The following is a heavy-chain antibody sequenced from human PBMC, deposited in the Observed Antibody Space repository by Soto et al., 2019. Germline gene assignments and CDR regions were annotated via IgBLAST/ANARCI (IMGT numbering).Heavy chain of an antibody. CDR1: GFSLSRNW. J-gene: IGHJ6*02. V-gene: IGHV3-7*05. D-gene: IGHD6-19*01. CDR3: ARNVEIPVAGTSGVGYAMDV. CDR2: IKQDESEK. Sequence: EVQLEESGGGLAQPGGSLRLSCEASGFSLSRNWMSWVRQVPGKGLEWVANIKQDESEKYYLDSVKGRFTISRDNARNSLYLQIDSLRAEDTAIYYCARNVEIPVAGTSGVGYAMDVWGQGTTVTVSS.